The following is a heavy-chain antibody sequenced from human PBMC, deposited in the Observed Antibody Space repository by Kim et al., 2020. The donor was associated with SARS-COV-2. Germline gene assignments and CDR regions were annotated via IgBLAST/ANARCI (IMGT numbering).Heavy chain of an antibody. D-gene: IGHD2-2*01. J-gene: IGHJ6*02. Sequence: GGSLRLSCAASGFTFSSYGMHWVRQAPGKGLEWVAVISYDGSNKYYADSVKGRFTISRDNSKNTLYLQMNSLRAEDTAVYYCANLPPPNCSSTSCRRYYYYYGMDVWGQGTTVTVSS. CDR1: GFTFSSYG. CDR3: ANLPPPNCSSTSCRRYYYYYGMDV. CDR2: ISYDGSNK. V-gene: IGHV3-30*18.